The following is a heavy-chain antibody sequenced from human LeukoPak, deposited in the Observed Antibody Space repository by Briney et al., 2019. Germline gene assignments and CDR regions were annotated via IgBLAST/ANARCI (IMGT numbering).Heavy chain of an antibody. V-gene: IGHV4-59*11. CDR3: ARDRRGSSDMDV. D-gene: IGHD1-26*01. Sequence: PSETLSLTCTVSSGSISRQYWSWIRRPPGKGLEWIGFIYYSGSTNYNPSLKSRVTISVDTSKNQFSLKLTSVTAADTAVYYCARDRRGSSDMDVWGQGTTVIVSS. J-gene: IGHJ6*02. CDR1: SGSISRQY. CDR2: IYYSGST.